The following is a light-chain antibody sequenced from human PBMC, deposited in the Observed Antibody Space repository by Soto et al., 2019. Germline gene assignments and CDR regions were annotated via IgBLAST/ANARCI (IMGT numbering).Light chain of an antibody. CDR3: QMYNNWLAT. V-gene: IGKV3-15*01. Sequence: EIVMTQSPATLSVSPGERATLSCRANQSISSNLAWYQQKPGQAPRLLIYGAATRATGIPARFSGSGSGTDFTLTISGLQSEDFAAYYCQMYNNWLATFGGGTKVDIK. J-gene: IGKJ4*01. CDR1: QSISSN. CDR2: GAA.